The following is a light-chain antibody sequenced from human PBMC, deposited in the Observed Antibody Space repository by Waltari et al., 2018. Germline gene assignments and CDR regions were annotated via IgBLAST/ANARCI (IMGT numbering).Light chain of an antibody. CDR1: SRGTKT. CDR3: QVWYFTQGV. V-gene: IGLV3-21*04. J-gene: IGLJ3*02. Sequence: SYALNQQPSVSGAPGKTARISCGGSSRGTKTARWYQQKPGLAPVLVIHYDSGRPSAIPERFSGSTSGNTATLTIKWVEAGDEAEYFCQVWYFTQGVFGGGTKLTVL. CDR2: YDS.